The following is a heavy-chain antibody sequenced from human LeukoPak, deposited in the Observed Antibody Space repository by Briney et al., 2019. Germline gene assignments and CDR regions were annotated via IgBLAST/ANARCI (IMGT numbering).Heavy chain of an antibody. D-gene: IGHD1-26*01. V-gene: IGHV4-39*01. CDR2: IYYSGST. J-gene: IGHJ4*02. CDR3: ARPNLSGSYSH. CDR1: GGSISSSSYY. Sequence: SETLSLTCTVSGGSISSSSYYWGWIRQPPGKGLEWIGSIYYSGSTYYNPSLKSRATISVDTSKNQFSLKLSSVTAADTAVYYCARPNLSGSYSHWGQGTLVTVSS.